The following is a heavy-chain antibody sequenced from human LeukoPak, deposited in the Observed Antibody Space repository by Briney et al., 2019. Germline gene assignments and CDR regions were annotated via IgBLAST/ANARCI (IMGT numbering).Heavy chain of an antibody. V-gene: IGHV3-21*04. J-gene: IGHJ4*02. Sequence: GGSLRLSCAASGFSFSNYNMNWVRQAPGKGLEWVSSITSSSTYIYYADSVKGRFTISRDNAKNSLYLQMNSLRAEDTALYYCAKDSSLSHFDYWGQGTPVTVSS. CDR1: GFSFSNYN. D-gene: IGHD3-10*01. CDR3: AKDSSLSHFDY. CDR2: ITSSSTYI.